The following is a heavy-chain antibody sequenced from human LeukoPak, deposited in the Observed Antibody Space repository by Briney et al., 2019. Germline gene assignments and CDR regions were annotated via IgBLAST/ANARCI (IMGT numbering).Heavy chain of an antibody. CDR1: GFTFSSSW. CDR2: IKQDGSEK. CDR3: ASDNPPDY. J-gene: IGHJ4*02. Sequence: TGGSLRLSCVASGFTFSSSWMSWVRQAPGKGLEWVANIKQDGSEKSYVESVRGRFTISRDNAKNSLYLQLNSLRAEDTALYYCASDNPPDYWGQGTLVTVSS. V-gene: IGHV3-7*03.